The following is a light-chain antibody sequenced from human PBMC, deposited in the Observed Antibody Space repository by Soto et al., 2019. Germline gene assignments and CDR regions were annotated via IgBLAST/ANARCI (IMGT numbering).Light chain of an antibody. CDR2: GAS. Sequence: ESVLTQSPGTLSLSPGERATLSCRASQSVSTSYLAWYQQKPGQAPRLLIYGASSRATGIPDRFSGSGSGTDFTLTISSLQPDDFATYYCQRYNDYQYIFGQGTKLEI. V-gene: IGKV3-20*01. CDR1: QSVSTSY. CDR3: QRYNDYQYI. J-gene: IGKJ2*01.